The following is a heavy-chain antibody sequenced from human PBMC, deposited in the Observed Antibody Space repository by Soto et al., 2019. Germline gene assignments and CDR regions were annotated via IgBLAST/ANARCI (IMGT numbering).Heavy chain of an antibody. Sequence: QVHLVQSGAEVKKPGASVKVSCKASGYTFTSYGITWVRQAPGQGLEWMGWISAHNGNTDYAQKLPGRVIVTRDTCTRAVYMELRSLIFDDTAVYFGARGRYGDYWGQGALVTVSS. D-gene: IGHD1-1*01. J-gene: IGHJ4*02. V-gene: IGHV1-18*01. CDR3: ARGRYGDY. CDR1: GYTFTSYG. CDR2: ISAHNGNT.